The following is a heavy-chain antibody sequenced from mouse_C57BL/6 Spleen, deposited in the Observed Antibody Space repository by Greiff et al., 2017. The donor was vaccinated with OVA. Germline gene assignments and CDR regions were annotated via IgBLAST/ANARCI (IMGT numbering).Heavy chain of an antibody. CDR3: ARTAQATFDY. CDR2: IDPSDSYT. D-gene: IGHD3-2*02. CDR1: GYTFTSYW. J-gene: IGHJ2*01. V-gene: IGHV1-50*01. Sequence: VQLQQPGAELVKPGASVKLSCKASGYTFTSYWMQWVKQRPGQGLEWIGEIDPSDSYTNYNQKFKGKATLTADTSSSTAYMQLSSLTSEDSAVYYCARTAQATFDYWGQGTTLTVSS.